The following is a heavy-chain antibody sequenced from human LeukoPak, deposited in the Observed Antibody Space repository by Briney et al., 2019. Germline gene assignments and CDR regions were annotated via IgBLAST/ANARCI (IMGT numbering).Heavy chain of an antibody. Sequence: YPSETLSLTCTVSGGSISSYYWSWIRQPPGKGLEWIGYIYYSGSTNYNPSLKSRVTISVDTSKNQFSLKLSSVTAADTAVYYCARRVVVVVAARHNWFDPWGQGTLVTVSS. CDR3: ARRVVVVVAARHNWFDP. J-gene: IGHJ5*02. D-gene: IGHD2-15*01. V-gene: IGHV4-59*01. CDR2: IYYSGST. CDR1: GGSISSYY.